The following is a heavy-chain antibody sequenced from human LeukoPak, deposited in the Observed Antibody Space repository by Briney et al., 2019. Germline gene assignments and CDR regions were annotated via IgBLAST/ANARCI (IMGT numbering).Heavy chain of an antibody. CDR2: IYPDDSNT. V-gene: IGHV5-51*01. D-gene: IGHD2-2*01. CDR1: GYGFATHW. Sequence: GESLKISCKGSGYGFATHWIAWVRQMPGKGLEWMGIIYPDDSNTRYSPSFQGQVTISADKSISTAYLQWSSLKASDTAMYYCARLRYQPLLGAFDIWGQGTMVTVSS. J-gene: IGHJ3*02. CDR3: ARLRYQPLLGAFDI.